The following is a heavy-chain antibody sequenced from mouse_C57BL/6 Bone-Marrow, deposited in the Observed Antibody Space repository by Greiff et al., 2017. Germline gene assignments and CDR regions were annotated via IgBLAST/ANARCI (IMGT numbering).Heavy chain of an antibody. Sequence: VKLVESGPELVKPGASVKLSCKASGYTFTSYDINWVKQRPGQGLEWIGWIYPRDGSTKYNEKFKGKATFTVDTSSSTAYMELHSLTSEDSAVYFCARLEFDGSSGDWYFDVWGTGTTVTVSS. V-gene: IGHV1-85*01. J-gene: IGHJ1*03. CDR2: IYPRDGST. CDR1: GYTFTSYD. D-gene: IGHD1-1*01. CDR3: ARLEFDGSSGDWYFDV.